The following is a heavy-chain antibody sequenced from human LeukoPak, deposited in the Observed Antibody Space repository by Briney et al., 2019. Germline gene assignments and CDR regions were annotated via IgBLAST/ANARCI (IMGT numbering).Heavy chain of an antibody. D-gene: IGHD6-19*01. V-gene: IGHV4-61*05. CDR2: IYYSGST. CDR1: GGSISSSSYY. J-gene: IGHJ4*02. CDR3: ARRQYSSGNFDY. Sequence: PSETLSLTCTVSGGSISSSSYYWGWIRQPPGKGLEWIGYIYYSGSTNYNPSLKSRVTISVDTSKNQFSLKLSSVTAADTAVYYCARRQYSSGNFDYWGQGTLVTVSS.